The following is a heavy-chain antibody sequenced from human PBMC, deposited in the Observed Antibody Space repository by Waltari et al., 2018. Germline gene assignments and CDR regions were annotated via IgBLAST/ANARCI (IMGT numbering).Heavy chain of an antibody. Sequence: QMQLQESGPGLVKPSETLSLTCTVYGVSVRNVIYSFDWFRQPPGKGLEWIAGIFHSGSASYNPSLESRFTISVDTSRNQLSLTLTSVTATDTAMYYCATYTAWGQGTLVTVSS. J-gene: IGHJ5*02. CDR1: GVSVRNVIYS. CDR2: IFHSGSA. CDR3: ATYTA. V-gene: IGHV4-39*01.